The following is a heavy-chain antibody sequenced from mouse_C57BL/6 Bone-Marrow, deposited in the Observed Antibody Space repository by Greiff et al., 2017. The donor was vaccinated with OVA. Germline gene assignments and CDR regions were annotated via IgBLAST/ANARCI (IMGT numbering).Heavy chain of an antibody. D-gene: IGHD2-3*01. J-gene: IGHJ1*03. CDR3: TRVDGYYLWWYFDV. CDR2: IDPETGGT. V-gene: IGHV1-15*01. CDR1: GYTFTDYE. Sequence: VKLVESGAELVRPGASVTLSCKASGYTFTDYEMHWVKQTPVHGLEWIGAIDPETGGTAYNQKFKGKAILTADKSSSTAYMELRSLTSEDSAVYYCTRVDGYYLWWYFDVWGTGTTVTVSS.